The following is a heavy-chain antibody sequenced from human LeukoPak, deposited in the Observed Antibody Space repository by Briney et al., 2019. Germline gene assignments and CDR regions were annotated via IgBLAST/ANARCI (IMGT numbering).Heavy chain of an antibody. V-gene: IGHV3-23*01. CDR3: AKVHEGYYRDWYGRLVNY. D-gene: IGHD2-15*01. Sequence: GGSLRLSCAASGFTFSNSPMTWVRQAPGKGLEWVSSISGSGGATFYAGSVKGRFTISRDNSKNTLYLQMNSLRAEDTAVYYCAKVHEGYYRDWYGRLVNYWGQGTLVTVSS. CDR2: ISGSGGAT. CDR1: GFTFSNSP. J-gene: IGHJ4*02.